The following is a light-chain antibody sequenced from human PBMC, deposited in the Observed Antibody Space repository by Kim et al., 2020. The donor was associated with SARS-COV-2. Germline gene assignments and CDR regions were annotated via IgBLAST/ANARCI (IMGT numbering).Light chain of an antibody. CDR1: QDISRY. Sequence: DIQMTQSPSSLAASVGDRVTIACRASQDISRYLNWYQQKPGKAPKLLIYTASSLQSGVPSRFTGSGSETDFTLTISSLQPEDFATYYCQQTYSAPRTFGQGTKVDIK. CDR2: TAS. J-gene: IGKJ1*01. V-gene: IGKV1-39*01. CDR3: QQTYSAPRT.